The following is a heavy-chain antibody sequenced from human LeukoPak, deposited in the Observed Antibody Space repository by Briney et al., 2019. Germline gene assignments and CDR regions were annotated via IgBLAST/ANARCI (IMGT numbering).Heavy chain of an antibody. CDR1: GFTFSSYA. Sequence: PGGSLRLSCAASGFTFSSYAMSWVRQAPGKGLEWVSAISGSGGSTYYADSVKGRFTISRDNSKNTLYLQMNSLRAEDTAVYYCAFNYYDSSGYYYYFDYWGQGTLVTVSS. V-gene: IGHV3-23*01. D-gene: IGHD3-22*01. CDR3: AFNYYDSSGYYYYFDY. J-gene: IGHJ4*02. CDR2: ISGSGGST.